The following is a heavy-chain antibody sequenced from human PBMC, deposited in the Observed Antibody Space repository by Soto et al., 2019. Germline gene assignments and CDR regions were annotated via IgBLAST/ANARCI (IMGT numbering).Heavy chain of an antibody. J-gene: IGHJ4*02. CDR3: ARGVMQLAPGDY. D-gene: IGHD6-6*01. Sequence: PSEPMSLRWVVYGGKCGGYGWSWIRQPPGKGLEWIGGINHSGSTNYNPSLKSRVTISVDTSKNQFSLKLSSVTAADTAVYYCARGVMQLAPGDYWGQGTLVTVSS. V-gene: IGHV4-34*01. CDR1: GGKCGGYG. CDR2: INHSGST.